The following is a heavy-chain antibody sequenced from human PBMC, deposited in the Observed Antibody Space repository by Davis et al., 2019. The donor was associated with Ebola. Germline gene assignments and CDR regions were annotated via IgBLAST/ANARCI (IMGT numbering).Heavy chain of an antibody. D-gene: IGHD6-19*01. CDR2: IYYSGST. Sequence: SETLSLTCTVSGGSISSGGYYWSWIRQHPGKGLEWIGYIYYSGSTYYNPSLKSRVTISVDTSKNQFSLKLRSVTGADTAIYYCARTTRGSGWFLDYWGQGTLVTVSS. CDR3: ARTTRGSGWFLDY. V-gene: IGHV4-31*03. J-gene: IGHJ4*02. CDR1: GGSISSGGYY.